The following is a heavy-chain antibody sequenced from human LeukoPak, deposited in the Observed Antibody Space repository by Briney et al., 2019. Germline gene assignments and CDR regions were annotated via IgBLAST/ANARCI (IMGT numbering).Heavy chain of an antibody. J-gene: IGHJ4*02. Sequence: PGGSLRLSCAASGFTFSSYAMSWDRQAPGKGLDWVSAISGSGGSTYYADSVKGRFTISRDNSKNTLYLQMNSLRAEDTAVYYCAKLYYYGSGSHTDYWGQGTLVTVSS. CDR1: GFTFSSYA. V-gene: IGHV3-23*01. D-gene: IGHD3-10*01. CDR3: AKLYYYGSGSHTDY. CDR2: ISGSGGST.